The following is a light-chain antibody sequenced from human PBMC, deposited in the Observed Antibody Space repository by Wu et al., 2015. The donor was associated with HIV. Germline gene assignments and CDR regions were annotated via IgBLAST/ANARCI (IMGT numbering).Light chain of an antibody. Sequence: EIVMTQSPATLSVSPGERATLSCRASQSVSSNLAWYQQKPGQAPRLLIYGASIRATGIPARFSGSGSGTEFTLTISILQSEDFAVYYCQQYNNWPLALTFGGGTKVEIK. V-gene: IGKV3D-15*03. CDR1: QSVSSN. CDR3: QQYNNWPLALT. CDR2: GAS. J-gene: IGKJ4*01.